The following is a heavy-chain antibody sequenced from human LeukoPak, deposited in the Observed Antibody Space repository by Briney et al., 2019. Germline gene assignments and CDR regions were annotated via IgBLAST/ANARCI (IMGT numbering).Heavy chain of an antibody. Sequence: TGGSLRLSCAVSGFSISNYWMTWVRQAPGKGLEWVANIKGDGSERYYVDSVKGRFTISRDSAKNSLYLQMNSLRAEDTAVYYCVRQAGVSWGQGTLVTVSS. CDR3: VRQAGVS. CDR1: GFSISNYW. J-gene: IGHJ5*02. CDR2: IKGDGSER. V-gene: IGHV3-7*01. D-gene: IGHD6-19*01.